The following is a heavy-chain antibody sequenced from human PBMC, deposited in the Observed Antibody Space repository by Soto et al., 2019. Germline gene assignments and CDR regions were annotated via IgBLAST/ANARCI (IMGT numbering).Heavy chain of an antibody. V-gene: IGHV4-38-2*02. D-gene: IGHD3-3*01. J-gene: IGHJ6*02. CDR2: IYHSGST. CDR1: GYSISSGYY. Sequence: SETLSLTCAVSGYSISSGYYWGWIRQPPGKGLEWIGSIYHSGSTYYNPSLKSRVTISVDTSKNQFSLKLSSVTAEDTAVYYCAKDRRDYDFWSGYYFRDYYGMDVWGQGTTVTVSS. CDR3: AKDRRDYDFWSGYYFRDYYGMDV.